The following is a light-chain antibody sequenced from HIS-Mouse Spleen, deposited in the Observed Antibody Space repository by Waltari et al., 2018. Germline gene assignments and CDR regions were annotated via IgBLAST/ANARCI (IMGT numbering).Light chain of an antibody. J-gene: IGLJ1*01. CDR1: SSDVAGYNS. V-gene: IGLV2-11*01. CDR2: DVS. CDR3: CSYAGSYTGV. Sequence: SALTQPRSVPGSLGQSVTITCTETSSDVAGYNSVSWHQQHPGKHPKLMIYDVSKRPSGVPDRFSGSKSGNTASLTISGLQAEDEADYYCCSYAGSYTGVFGTGTKVTVL.